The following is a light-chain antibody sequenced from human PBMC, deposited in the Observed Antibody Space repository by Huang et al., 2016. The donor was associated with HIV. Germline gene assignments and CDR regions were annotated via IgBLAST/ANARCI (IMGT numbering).Light chain of an antibody. Sequence: VMMSQSPATLAASPGDRVPLSAGARQRVNPNLAWYQQKPGQPPSRPIYAASTRATGVPARCAGSGSGTEFTLTIDSLQSDDFAVYYCQQYNKWPPEYTFGQGTRLEIK. CDR1: QRVNPN. CDR2: AAS. J-gene: IGKJ2*01. V-gene: IGKV3-15*01. CDR3: QQYNKWPPEYT.